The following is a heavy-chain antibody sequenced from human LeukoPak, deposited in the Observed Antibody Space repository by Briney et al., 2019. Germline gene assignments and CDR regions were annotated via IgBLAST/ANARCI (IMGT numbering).Heavy chain of an antibody. J-gene: IGHJ4*02. CDR3: ASYAGGY. Sequence: SETLSLTCTVSGGSISSGSYYWSWIRQPAGKGLEWIGRIYTSGSTNYNPSLKSRVTISVDTSKNQFSLKLSSVTPADTAVYYCASYAGGYWGQGTLVTVSS. D-gene: IGHD3-16*01. V-gene: IGHV4-61*02. CDR1: GGSISSGSYY. CDR2: IYTSGST.